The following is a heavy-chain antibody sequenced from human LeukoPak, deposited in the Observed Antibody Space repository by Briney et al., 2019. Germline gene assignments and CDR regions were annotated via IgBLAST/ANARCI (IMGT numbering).Heavy chain of an antibody. CDR1: GFTFSSYE. V-gene: IGHV3-48*03. D-gene: IGHD7-27*01. Sequence: QSGGSLRLSCAASGFTFSSYEMNWVRQAPGKGLEWVSYISSSGSTIYYADSVKGRFTISRDNAKNSLYLQMNSLRAEDTAVYYCAREEVAGETYYYYGMDAWGQGTTVTVSS. CDR2: ISSSGSTI. CDR3: AREEVAGETYYYYGMDA. J-gene: IGHJ6*02.